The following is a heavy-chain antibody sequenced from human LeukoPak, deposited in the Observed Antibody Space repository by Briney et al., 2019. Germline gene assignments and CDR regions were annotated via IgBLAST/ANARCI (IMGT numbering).Heavy chain of an antibody. D-gene: IGHD6-19*01. CDR1: GGSISSYY. CDR3: ARLSSGWPFDY. Sequence: SETLSLTRTVSGGSISSYYWSWIRQPPGKGLEWIGYIYSSGITNYNPSLKSRVTISVDTSKNQFSLKLSSVTAADTAVYHCARLSSGWPFDYWGQGTLVTVSS. J-gene: IGHJ4*02. CDR2: IYSSGIT. V-gene: IGHV4-59*08.